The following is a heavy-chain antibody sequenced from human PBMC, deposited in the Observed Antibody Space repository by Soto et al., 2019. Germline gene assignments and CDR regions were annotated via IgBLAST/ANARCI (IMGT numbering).Heavy chain of an antibody. J-gene: IGHJ4*02. Sequence: SETLSLTCSVSGASINTGGFYWIWVRQYPGKGLDWIGYGSHTGSRYLNPSLRSRITISLDTPNNQFSLRLTSVTAADTAVYYCARVKVTTESFDSWGQGSLVTVSS. V-gene: IGHV4-31*03. CDR1: GASINTGGFY. CDR2: GSHTGSR. D-gene: IGHD4-17*01. CDR3: ARVKVTTESFDS.